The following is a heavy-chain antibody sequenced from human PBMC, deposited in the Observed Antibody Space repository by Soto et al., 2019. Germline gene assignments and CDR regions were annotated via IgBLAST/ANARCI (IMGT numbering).Heavy chain of an antibody. CDR1: GFTFSTYA. CDR2: LTASGDTT. D-gene: IGHD4-17*01. Sequence: PGGALRLSCAASGFTFSTYAMSWVRQAPGKGLEWVSALTASGDTTYYADSVKGRFTISRDNSMNALYPQMNSLRIEDTAVYYCAHPRGYGVFDAYDIWGQGTMVTVSS. V-gene: IGHV3-23*01. J-gene: IGHJ3*02. CDR3: AHPRGYGVFDAYDI.